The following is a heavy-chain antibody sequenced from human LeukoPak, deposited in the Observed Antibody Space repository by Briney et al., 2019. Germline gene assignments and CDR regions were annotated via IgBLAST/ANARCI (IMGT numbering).Heavy chain of an antibody. J-gene: IGHJ4*02. Sequence: SETLSLTCTVSGGSISSYYWSRIRQPPGKGLEWIGYIYYSGSTNYNPSLKSRVTISVDTSKNQFSLKLSSVTAADTAVYYCARGSRYCASTNCYADFDYWGQGTLVTVSS. V-gene: IGHV4-59*01. CDR3: ARGSRYCASTNCYADFDY. D-gene: IGHD2-2*01. CDR2: IYYSGST. CDR1: GGSISSYY.